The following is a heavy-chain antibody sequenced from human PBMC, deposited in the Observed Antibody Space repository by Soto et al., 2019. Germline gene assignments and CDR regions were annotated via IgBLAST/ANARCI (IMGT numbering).Heavy chain of an antibody. D-gene: IGHD2-21*01. V-gene: IGHV1-46*01. J-gene: IGHJ6*02. CDR2: INPSGGYT. CDR3: ARSRSMGDLSASVPTYAYGMDV. CDR1: GYTFTSYY. Sequence: QVQLVQSGAEVKKPGASVKVSCQTSGYTFTSYYIHWVRQAPGQGLAWMGIINPSGGYTKYSKKFQDRVTMTRDAATNIVYMELRSLTSEDTAVYFCARSRSMGDLSASVPTYAYGMDVWGQGPTVTVSS.